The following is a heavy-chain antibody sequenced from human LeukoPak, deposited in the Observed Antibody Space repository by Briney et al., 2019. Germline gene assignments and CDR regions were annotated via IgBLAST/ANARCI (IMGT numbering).Heavy chain of an antibody. J-gene: IGHJ4*02. CDR2: IKSKTDGGTT. D-gene: IGHD1-26*01. CDR3: TTGVGSGSYFH. Sequence: GGSLRLSCAASGFTFSNAWMSWVGQAPGKAREGVGRIKSKTDGGTTDYAAPVKGRFTISRDDSKNTLYLQMNSLKTEDTAVYYCTTGVGSGSYFHWGQGTLVTVSS. CDR1: GFTFSNAW. V-gene: IGHV3-15*01.